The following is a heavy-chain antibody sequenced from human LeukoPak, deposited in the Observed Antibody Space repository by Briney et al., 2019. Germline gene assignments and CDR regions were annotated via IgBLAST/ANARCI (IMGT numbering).Heavy chain of an antibody. D-gene: IGHD5-18*01. CDR3: ASGYSYGYYYYYGMDV. V-gene: IGHV4-39*01. J-gene: IGHJ6*02. CDR2: IYYSGST. CDR1: GGSISSSSYY. Sequence: SETLSLTCTVSGGSISSSSYYWGWIRQPPGKGLEWIGSIYYSGSTYYNPSLKGRVTISVDTSKNQFSLKLSSVTAADTAVYYCASGYSYGYYYYYGMDVWGQGTTVTVSS.